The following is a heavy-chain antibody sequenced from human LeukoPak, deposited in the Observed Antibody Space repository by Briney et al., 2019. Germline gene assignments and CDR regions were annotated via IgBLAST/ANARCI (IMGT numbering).Heavy chain of an antibody. CDR3: ARVPYYHDAFDI. Sequence: GGSLRLSCAASGFTFSTYWMTWVRQAPGKGLEWVANMKQDGSEKYYADSVKGRFTISRDNAKNTLYLQMNSLRAEDTAVYYCARVPYYHDAFDIWGQGTMVTVSS. D-gene: IGHD3-10*01. V-gene: IGHV3-7*01. CDR1: GFTFSTYW. J-gene: IGHJ3*02. CDR2: MKQDGSEK.